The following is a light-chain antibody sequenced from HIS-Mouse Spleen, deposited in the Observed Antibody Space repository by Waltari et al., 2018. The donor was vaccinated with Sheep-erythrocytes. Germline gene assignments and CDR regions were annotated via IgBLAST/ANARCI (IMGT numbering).Light chain of an antibody. CDR2: KAS. V-gene: IGKV1-5*03. J-gene: IGKJ1*01. CDR1: QSISSW. CDR3: QQYNSYWT. Sequence: DIQMTQSPSTLSASVGDRATITCRASQSISSWLAWYQQKPVKAPKHLIYKASSLESGVPSRFSGSGSGTEFTLTISSLQPDDFATYYCQQYNSYWTFGQGTKVEIK.